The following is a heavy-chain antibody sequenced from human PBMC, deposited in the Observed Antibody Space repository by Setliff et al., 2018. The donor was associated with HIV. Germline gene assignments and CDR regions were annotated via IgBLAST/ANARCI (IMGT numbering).Heavy chain of an antibody. J-gene: IGHJ4*02. CDR3: ARVVVVIGSQDYFDY. CDR1: GFTFSSSA. D-gene: IGHD2-21*01. V-gene: IGHV3-66*02. Sequence: PGGSLRLSCAASGFTFSSSAMSWVRQAPGKGLEWVSIIYSGGDAYYSDSLKGRFTISRDNSRNTLYLQMSSLRADDTAVYYCARVVVVIGSQDYFDYWGQGMLVTVSS. CDR2: IYSGGDA.